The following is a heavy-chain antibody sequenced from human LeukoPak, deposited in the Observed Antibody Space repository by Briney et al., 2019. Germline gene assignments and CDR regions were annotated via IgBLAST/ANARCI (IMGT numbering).Heavy chain of an antibody. CDR3: ARGWLYYFDF. CDR2: ISSGSTFI. J-gene: IGHJ4*02. D-gene: IGHD3-10*01. CDR1: GFTLSSYT. Sequence: GGSLRLSCAASGFTLSSYTMNWVRQAPGKGLELVSSISSGSTFIYYADSVKGRFTISRDNAKHSLYLQMNRLRAEDTPVYYCARGWLYYFDFWGQGVLVTVSS. V-gene: IGHV3-21*01.